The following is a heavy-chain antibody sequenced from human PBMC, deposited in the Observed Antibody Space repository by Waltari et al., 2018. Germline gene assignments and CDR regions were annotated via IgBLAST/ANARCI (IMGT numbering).Heavy chain of an antibody. CDR3: ARGAYSGYPHYYYYYYYMDV. J-gene: IGHJ6*03. CDR1: GGSFSGYY. CDR2: INHSGGT. D-gene: IGHD5-12*01. Sequence: QVQLQQWGAGLLKPSETLSLTCAVYGGSFSGYYWSWIRQPPGKGLEWIGEINHSGGTNYNPSLKSRVTISIDTSKNQFSRKLSSVTGADTAVYYCARGAYSGYPHYYYYYYYMDVWGKGTTVTVSS. V-gene: IGHV4-34*01.